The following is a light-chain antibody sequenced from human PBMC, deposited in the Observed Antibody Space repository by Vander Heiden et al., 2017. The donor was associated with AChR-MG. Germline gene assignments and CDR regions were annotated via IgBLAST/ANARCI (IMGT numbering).Light chain of an antibody. CDR3: SSYTSTSSLGI. Sequence: QSALTQPASVSGSPGQSITISCTGTSSHVGRYKYVSWYQQHPGKAPKLIIYDVTKRPSGVSNRFSGSKSGNTASLTISGLQAEDDADYYCSSYTSTSSLGIFGGGTKLTVL. CDR1: SSHVGRYKY. CDR2: DVT. V-gene: IGLV2-14*01. J-gene: IGLJ2*01.